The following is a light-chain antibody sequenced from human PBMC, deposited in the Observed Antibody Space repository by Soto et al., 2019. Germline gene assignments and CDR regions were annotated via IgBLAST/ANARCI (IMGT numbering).Light chain of an antibody. Sequence: QPVLTQPPSVSGAPGQTVTISCAGTSSNIGAGYDVHWYQHLSGRAPKLLMYGNSYRPSGVPDRFSGSKSGTSASLAITALQAEDEADYYCQSYDSGLIGYVFGTGTKVTVL. V-gene: IGLV1-40*01. CDR2: GNS. CDR3: QSYDSGLIGYV. J-gene: IGLJ1*01. CDR1: SSNIGAGYD.